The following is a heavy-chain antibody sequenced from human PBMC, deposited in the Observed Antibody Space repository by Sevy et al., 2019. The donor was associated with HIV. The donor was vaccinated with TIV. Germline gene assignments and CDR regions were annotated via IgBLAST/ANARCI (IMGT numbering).Heavy chain of an antibody. CDR1: GFTVSSNY. CDR2: IYRGGSR. CDR3: ARDRGGYLFDY. V-gene: IGHV3-66*02. Sequence: GGSLRLSCVASGFTVSSNYMNWVRQAPGKGLEWVSIIYRGGSRNYADYVKGLFTISRDNSKNTLYLQMNSLRAEDTAVYYCARDRGGYLFDYWGHGTRVTVSS. D-gene: IGHD3-22*01. J-gene: IGHJ4*01.